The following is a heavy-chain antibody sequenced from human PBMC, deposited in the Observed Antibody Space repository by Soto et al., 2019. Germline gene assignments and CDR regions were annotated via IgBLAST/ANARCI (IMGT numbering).Heavy chain of an antibody. CDR2: ISSSGSTI. CDR3: AKESYSSSSYYYGMDV. D-gene: IGHD6-6*01. J-gene: IGHJ6*02. Sequence: GSLRLSCAASGFTFSDYYMSWIRQAPGKGLEWVSYISSSGSTIYYADSVKGRFTISRDNAKNSLYLQMNSLRAEDTAVYYCAKESYSSSSYYYGMDVWGQGTTVTVSS. CDR1: GFTFSDYY. V-gene: IGHV3-11*01.